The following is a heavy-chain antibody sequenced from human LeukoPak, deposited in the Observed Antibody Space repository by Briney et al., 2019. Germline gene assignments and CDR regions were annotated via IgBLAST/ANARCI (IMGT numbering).Heavy chain of an antibody. Sequence: PGGSLRLSCSASGFTFSSYAMHWVRQAPGKGLEYVSAISSNGGSTYYADSVKGRFTISRDNSKNTLYLQMSSLRAEDTAVYYCVKGHCSSTSCYCYYGMDVWGKGTTVTVSS. CDR1: GFTFSSYA. D-gene: IGHD2-2*01. CDR2: ISSNGGST. V-gene: IGHV3-64D*06. J-gene: IGHJ6*04. CDR3: VKGHCSSTSCYCYYGMDV.